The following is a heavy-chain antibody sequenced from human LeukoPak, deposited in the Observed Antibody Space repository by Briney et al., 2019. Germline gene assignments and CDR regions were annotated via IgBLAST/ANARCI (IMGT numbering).Heavy chain of an antibody. J-gene: IGHJ4*02. V-gene: IGHV3-11*01. CDR3: AKGIVAPGLFFDY. Sequence: PGGSLRLSCATSGFSFRDFYMGWIRQAPGKGLEWVSYISMSTTTIYYADSVKGRFTISRDDAKNSLFLQMNSLRAEDTAVYYCAKGIVAPGLFFDYWGQGTLVTVSS. D-gene: IGHD1-26*01. CDR1: GFSFRDFY. CDR2: ISMSTTTI.